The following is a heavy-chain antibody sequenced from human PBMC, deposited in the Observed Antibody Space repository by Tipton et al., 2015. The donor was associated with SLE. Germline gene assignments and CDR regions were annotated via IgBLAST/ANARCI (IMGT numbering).Heavy chain of an antibody. CDR2: VYESGTT. J-gene: IGHJ6*02. V-gene: IGHV4-39*07. Sequence: TLSLTCFVSGGYITSDIYYWGWIRQPPGKGLEWIGSVYESGTTYYNPSLKSRVTMSVDTSKTQFSLKLNSLTAADTAVYYCARGVTVVATHYYDMDVWGQGTTVTVSS. CDR1: GGYITSDIYY. CDR3: ARGVTVVATHYYDMDV. D-gene: IGHD2-15*01.